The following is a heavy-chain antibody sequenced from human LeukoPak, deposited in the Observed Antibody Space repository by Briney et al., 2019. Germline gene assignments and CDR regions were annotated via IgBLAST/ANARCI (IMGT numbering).Heavy chain of an antibody. CDR1: GYTFTDYY. Sequence: ASVKVSCNASGYTFTDYYMHWVRQAPGQGLEWMGWINPNSGGTNYAQRFQGRVTLTWDTSISTAYMELSRLRSDDTAVCYCARASTVEEAYSSTWSRYYYYYMDVWGKGTTVTVSS. D-gene: IGHD6-13*01. CDR2: INPNSGGT. CDR3: ARASTVEEAYSSTWSRYYYYYMDV. J-gene: IGHJ6*03. V-gene: IGHV1-2*02.